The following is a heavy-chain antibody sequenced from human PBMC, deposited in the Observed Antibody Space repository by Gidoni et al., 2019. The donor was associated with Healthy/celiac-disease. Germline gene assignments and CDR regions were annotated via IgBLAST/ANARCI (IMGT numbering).Heavy chain of an antibody. CDR3: AVPVATYSYGIDV. D-gene: IGHD2-2*01. Sequence: QVQLVQSGAEVKKPGASVKVSCKASGYTFTGYYMHWVRQAPGQGLEWMGWITPYSGGTNYAPKFQGRVTMTSDPSISTAYMWLSRLRSDDTSVYYCAVPVATYSYGIDVWGQGTTVTVSS. CDR1: GYTFTGYY. V-gene: IGHV1-2*02. J-gene: IGHJ6*02. CDR2: ITPYSGGT.